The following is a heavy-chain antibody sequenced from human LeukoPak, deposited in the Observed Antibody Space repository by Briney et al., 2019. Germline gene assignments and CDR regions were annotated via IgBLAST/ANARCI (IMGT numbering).Heavy chain of an antibody. CDR1: GGSISSFS. J-gene: IGHJ4*02. V-gene: IGHV4-59*01. CDR3: ARGDYYSTPFDY. CDR2: IHYSAST. Sequence: PSETLSLTCTVSGGSISSFSWSWIRQPPGKGLEWIGYIHYSASTNHNPSLKSRVTISVDTSKNQFSLKLNSVTAADTAVYYCARGDYYSTPFDYWGQGTLVTVSS. D-gene: IGHD3-10*01.